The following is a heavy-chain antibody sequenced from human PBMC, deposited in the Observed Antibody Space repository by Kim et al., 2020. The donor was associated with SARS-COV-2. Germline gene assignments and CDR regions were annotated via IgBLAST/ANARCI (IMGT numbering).Heavy chain of an antibody. D-gene: IGHD6-19*01. J-gene: IGHJ6*02. CDR1: GFVFSNYW. V-gene: IGHV3-7*01. CDR2: IKKDGNEK. CDR3: VRDGGGTVAVTGHPSYYYGLDV. Sequence: GGSLRLSCAASGFVFSNYWMTWVRQAPGKGLEWVANIKKDGNEKFYVDSVKGRFTISRDNAKRSVFLQLNSLRHEDTAVYNCVRDGGGTVAVTGHPSYYYGLDVWGQGTTVTVSS.